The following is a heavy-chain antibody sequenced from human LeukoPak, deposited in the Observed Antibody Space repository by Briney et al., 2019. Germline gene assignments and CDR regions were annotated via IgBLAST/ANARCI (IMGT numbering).Heavy chain of an antibody. Sequence: SETLSLTCAVYGGSFSGYYWSWIRQPPGKGLEWIGEINHRGSTNYNPSLKSRVTISVDTSKNQFSLKLSSVTAADTAVYYCAREEGYYDYWGQGTLVTVSS. CDR1: GGSFSGYY. J-gene: IGHJ4*02. V-gene: IGHV4-34*01. CDR3: AREEGYYDY. CDR2: INHRGST.